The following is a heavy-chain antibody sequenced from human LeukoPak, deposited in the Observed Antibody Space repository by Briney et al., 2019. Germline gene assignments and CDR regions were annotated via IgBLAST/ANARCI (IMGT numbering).Heavy chain of an antibody. Sequence: GGSLRLSCAASGFTFSSYGMHWVRQPPGKGLEWVAVIWYDGSNKYYADSVKGRFTISRDNSKNTLYLQMNSLRAEDTAVYYCARTSSSGWYEDGYFDYWGQGTLVIVSS. CDR1: GFTFSSYG. CDR2: IWYDGSNK. J-gene: IGHJ4*02. CDR3: ARTSSSGWYEDGYFDY. D-gene: IGHD6-19*01. V-gene: IGHV3-33*01.